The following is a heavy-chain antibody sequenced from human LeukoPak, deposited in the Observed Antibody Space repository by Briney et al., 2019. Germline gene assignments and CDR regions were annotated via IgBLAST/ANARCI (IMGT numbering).Heavy chain of an antibody. D-gene: IGHD3-22*01. CDR3: ARGDYYDSSGYLDY. V-gene: IGHV3-48*03. CDR1: GFTFSSYE. CDR2: ISSSGSTI. J-gene: IGHJ4*02. Sequence: PGGSLRLSCAASGFTFSSYEMNWVRQAPGKGLEWVSYISSSGSTIYYADSVKGRFTISRDNAKNSLYLQMNSLRAEDTAVYYCARGDYYDSSGYLDYWGQGTLATVSS.